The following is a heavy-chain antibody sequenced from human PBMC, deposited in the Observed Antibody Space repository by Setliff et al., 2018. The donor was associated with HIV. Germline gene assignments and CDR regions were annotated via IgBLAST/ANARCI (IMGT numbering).Heavy chain of an antibody. Sequence: ASVKVSCKASGYTFTNYAMHWVRQAPGQGLEWMGWMSTYNGNTNYAQKVQGRVTMTTDTTTSTAYIELRSLRSDDTAVYYCARGTYRDAFDIWGQGTMVTVSS. CDR2: MSTYNGNT. V-gene: IGHV1-18*01. CDR3: ARGTYRDAFDI. D-gene: IGHD3-10*01. J-gene: IGHJ3*02. CDR1: GYTFTNYA.